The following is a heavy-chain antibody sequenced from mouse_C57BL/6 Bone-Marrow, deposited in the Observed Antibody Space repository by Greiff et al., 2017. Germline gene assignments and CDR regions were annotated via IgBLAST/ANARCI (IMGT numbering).Heavy chain of an antibody. CDR3: AREGIYYDYDGTWFAY. V-gene: IGHV1-85*01. J-gene: IGHJ3*01. CDR1: GYTFTSYD. CDR2: INPRDGST. D-gene: IGHD2-4*01. Sequence: VQLVESGPELVKPGASVKLSCKASGYTFTSYDINWVKQRPGQGLEWIGWINPRDGSTKYNEKFKGKATLTVDTSSSTAYMELHSLTSEDSAVFFCAREGIYYDYDGTWFAYWGQGTLVTVSA.